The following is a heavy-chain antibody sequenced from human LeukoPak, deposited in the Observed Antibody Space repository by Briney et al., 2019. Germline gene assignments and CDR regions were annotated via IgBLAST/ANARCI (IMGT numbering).Heavy chain of an antibody. CDR2: IKQDGSEK. Sequence: ETLSLTCAVYGGSFSGYYWSWIRQAPGKGLEWVANIKQDGSEKYYVDSVKGRFTISRDNAKNSLYLQMNSLRAEDTAVYYCARVGIAAAGPIYYYYGMDVWGQGTTVTVSS. J-gene: IGHJ6*02. CDR3: ARVGIAAAGPIYYYYGMDV. CDR1: GGSFSGYY. V-gene: IGHV3-7*01. D-gene: IGHD6-13*01.